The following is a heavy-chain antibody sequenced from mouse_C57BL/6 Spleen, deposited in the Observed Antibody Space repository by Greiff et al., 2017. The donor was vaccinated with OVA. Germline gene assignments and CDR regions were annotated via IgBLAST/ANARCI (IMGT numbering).Heavy chain of an antibody. J-gene: IGHJ4*01. Sequence: EVQLVESGPGLVKPSQSLSLTCSVTGYSITSGYYWNWIRQFPGNKLEWMGYISYDGSNNYNPSLKNRISITRDTSKNQFFLKLNSVTTEDTATYYCASPITTVVADYYAMDYWGQGTSVTVSS. CDR2: ISYDGSN. V-gene: IGHV3-6*01. CDR1: GYSITSGYY. CDR3: ASPITTVVADYYAMDY. D-gene: IGHD1-1*01.